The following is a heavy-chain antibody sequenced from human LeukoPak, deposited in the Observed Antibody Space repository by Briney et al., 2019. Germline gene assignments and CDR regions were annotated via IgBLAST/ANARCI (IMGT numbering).Heavy chain of an antibody. V-gene: IGHV4-34*01. CDR1: GGSFSGYY. J-gene: IGHJ4*02. Sequence: SETLSLTCAVYGGSFSGYYWSWIRQPPGKGLEWIGEINHSGSTNYNPSLKSRVTISVNTSKNQFSLKLSSVTAADTAVYYCARVGYYYGSGGRSDYWGQGTLVTVSS. D-gene: IGHD3-10*01. CDR2: INHSGST. CDR3: ARVGYYYGSGGRSDY.